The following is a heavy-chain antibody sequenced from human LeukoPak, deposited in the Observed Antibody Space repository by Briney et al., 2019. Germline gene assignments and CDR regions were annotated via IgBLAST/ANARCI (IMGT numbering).Heavy chain of an antibody. CDR1: GFTFSSYA. CDR3: AKASGGGYSYGLIDY. V-gene: IGHV3-23*01. D-gene: IGHD5-18*01. J-gene: IGHJ4*02. CDR2: ISGSGGST. Sequence: GGSLRLSCAASGFTFSSYAMSWVRQAPGKGLEWVSAISGSGGSTYYADSVKGRVTISRDNSKNTLYLKMNSLRAEDTAVYYCAKASGGGYSYGLIDYWGQGTLVTVSS.